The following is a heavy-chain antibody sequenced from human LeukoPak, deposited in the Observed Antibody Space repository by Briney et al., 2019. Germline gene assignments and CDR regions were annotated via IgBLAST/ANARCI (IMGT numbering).Heavy chain of an antibody. J-gene: IGHJ6*03. CDR3: ARARGYSSSWKNYYYYYYMDV. D-gene: IGHD6-13*01. V-gene: IGHV4-4*07. CDR1: GGSISSYY. CDR2: IYTSGST. Sequence: SETLSLTCTVSGGSISSYYWSWIRQPAGKGLEWIGRIYTSGSTNYNPSLKSRVTMSVDTSKNQFSLKLSSVTAADTAVYYCARARGYSSSWKNYYYYYYMDVWGKGTTVTVSS.